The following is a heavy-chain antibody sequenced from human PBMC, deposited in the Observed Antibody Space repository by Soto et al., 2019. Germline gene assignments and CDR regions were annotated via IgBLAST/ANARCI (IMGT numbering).Heavy chain of an antibody. J-gene: IGHJ4*02. CDR1: GGSISRAGYS. CDR3: ASSRVVTTYFAY. Sequence: QLQLQESGSRLVKPSQTLSLTCAVSGGSISRAGYSWSWIRQSPGKGLEWIGYIYNSGSTFYNPSLKSRLTISVDRSKNQLSLQLNSVTAEDTAVYYWASSRVVTTYFAYWGQGTLVTVSS. D-gene: IGHD2-21*02. V-gene: IGHV4-30-2*06. CDR2: IYNSGST.